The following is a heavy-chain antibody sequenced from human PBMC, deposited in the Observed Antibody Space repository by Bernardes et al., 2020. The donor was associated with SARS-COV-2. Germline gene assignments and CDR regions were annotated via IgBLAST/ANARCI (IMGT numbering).Heavy chain of an antibody. CDR2: IHFSGSA. Sequence: SETLSLTCIVSGDSISNHYWTWIRQPAGTGLERIGRIHFSGSANYNPSLRSRVTMPVDTSKNQFLLGLSSVTAADTALCYCARVHWPAVKGAFDIWGQGTVVTVSS. V-gene: IGHV4-4*07. CDR1: GDSISNHY. J-gene: IGHJ3*02. CDR3: ARVHWPAVKGAFDI. D-gene: IGHD2-2*01.